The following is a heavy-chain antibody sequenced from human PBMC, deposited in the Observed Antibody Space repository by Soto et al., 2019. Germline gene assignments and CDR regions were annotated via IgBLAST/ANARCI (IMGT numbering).Heavy chain of an antibody. J-gene: IGHJ6*02. CDR2: IRSKAYGGTT. CDR1: GFTFGDYA. V-gene: IGHV3-49*03. CDR3: TRDTSGSYYGSHGYYYYYGMDV. Sequence: GGSLRLSCTASGFTFGDYAMSWFRQAPGKGLEWVGFIRSKAYGGTTEYAASVKGRFTISRDDSKSIAYLQMNGLKTEDTAVYYCTRDTSGSYYGSHGYYYYYGMDVWGQGTTVTVSS. D-gene: IGHD1-26*01.